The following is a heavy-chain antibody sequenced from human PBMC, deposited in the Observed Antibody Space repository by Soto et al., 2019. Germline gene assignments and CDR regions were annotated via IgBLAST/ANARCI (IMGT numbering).Heavy chain of an antibody. D-gene: IGHD3-10*01. CDR2: IYYSGST. CDR3: ARHRILWFGEFTLRPTSNWFDP. CDR1: GGSISSSSYY. Sequence: QLQLQESGPGLVKPSETLSLTCTVSGGSISSSSYYWGWIRQPPGKGLEWIGSIYYSGSTYYNPSLKSRVTISVDTSKNPFSLKLSSVTAADTAVYYCARHRILWFGEFTLRPTSNWFDPWGQGTLVTVSS. V-gene: IGHV4-39*01. J-gene: IGHJ5*02.